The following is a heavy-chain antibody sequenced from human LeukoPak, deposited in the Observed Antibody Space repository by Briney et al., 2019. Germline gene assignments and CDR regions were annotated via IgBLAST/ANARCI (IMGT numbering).Heavy chain of an antibody. CDR1: GFTFSSYA. D-gene: IGHD3-10*01. CDR3: AKARVRGVIITGN. J-gene: IGHJ4*02. CDR2: ISGGSGST. Sequence: GGSLRLSCAASGFTFSSYAMSWVRQAPGKGLEWVSGISGGSGSTDYADSVKGRFTISRDNYKNIVYLEMSSLRVEDTAVYYCAKARVRGVIITGNWGQGTLVTVSS. V-gene: IGHV3-23*01.